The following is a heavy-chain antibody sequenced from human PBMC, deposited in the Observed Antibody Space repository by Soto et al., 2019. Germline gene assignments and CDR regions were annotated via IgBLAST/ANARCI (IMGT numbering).Heavy chain of an antibody. Sequence: GGSLRLSCAASGFTFSSYVMHWVRQAPGKGLEWVAVIWYDGSNKYYADSVKGRFTISRDNSKNTLYLQMNSLRAEDTAVYYCARDNPQLNAFDIWGQGTMVTVSS. D-gene: IGHD6-13*01. CDR1: GFTFSSYV. CDR2: IWYDGSNK. V-gene: IGHV3-33*01. J-gene: IGHJ3*02. CDR3: ARDNPQLNAFDI.